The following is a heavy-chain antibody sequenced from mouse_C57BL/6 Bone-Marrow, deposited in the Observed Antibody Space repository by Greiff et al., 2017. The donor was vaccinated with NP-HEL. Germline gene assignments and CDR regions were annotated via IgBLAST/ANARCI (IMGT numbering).Heavy chain of an antibody. CDR2: INYDGSST. J-gene: IGHJ4*01. CDR3: AREGGLRRRTYAMDY. D-gene: IGHD2-4*01. V-gene: IGHV5-16*01. CDR1: GFTFSDYY. Sequence: EVQRVESEGGLVQPGSSMKLSCTASGFTFSDYYMAWVRQVPEQGLEWVANINYDGSSTYYLDSLKSRFIISRDNAKNILYLQMRSLKSEDTATYYCAREGGLRRRTYAMDYWGQGTSVTVSS.